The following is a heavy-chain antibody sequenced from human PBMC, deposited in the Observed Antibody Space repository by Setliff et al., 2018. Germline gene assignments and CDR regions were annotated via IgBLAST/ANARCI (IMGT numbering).Heavy chain of an antibody. CDR1: GYTFTTYA. D-gene: IGHD6-6*01. CDR3: ARGSGTYASSLRVFHY. Sequence: GASVKVSCKASGYTFTTYAMGWMRQAPGQRLEWMGWINTNTGNPSYAQGFTGRFVFSLDTSVTTAYLQISSLEAEDTAVYYCARGSGTYASSLRVFHYWGQGTLVTVSS. J-gene: IGHJ4*02. CDR2: INTNTGNP. V-gene: IGHV7-4-1*02.